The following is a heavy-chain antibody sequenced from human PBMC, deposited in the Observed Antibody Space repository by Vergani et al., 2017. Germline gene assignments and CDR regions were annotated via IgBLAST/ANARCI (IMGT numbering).Heavy chain of an antibody. CDR1: GFPFSDYG. CDR2: ISYDGNKK. D-gene: IGHD1-1*01. Sequence: QVQLVESGGGEVQPGRSLRLSCSAAGFPFSDYGVHWVRQAPGKGLEWVSVISYDGNKKNYADSVKGRFTISRDNSKNTLYLEMNALRAEDTAVYYCARDVLTKVTTIDYYYVGVWDKGTTVTVSS. CDR3: ARDVLTKVTTIDYYYVGV. J-gene: IGHJ6*03. V-gene: IGHV3-30*03.